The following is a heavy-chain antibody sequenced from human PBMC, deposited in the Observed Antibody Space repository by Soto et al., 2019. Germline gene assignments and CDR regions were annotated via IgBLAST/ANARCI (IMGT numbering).Heavy chain of an antibody. V-gene: IGHV3-21*01. J-gene: IGHJ6*02. Sequence: GGSLRLSCAASGFTFSSYSMNWVRQAPGKGLEWVSSISSSSSYIYYADSVKGRFTISRDNAKNSLYLQMNSLRAEDTAVYYCARDKQWLVRGYYYGMDVWGQGTTVTVSS. CDR3: ARDKQWLVRGYYYGMDV. CDR2: ISSSSSYI. D-gene: IGHD6-19*01. CDR1: GFTFSSYS.